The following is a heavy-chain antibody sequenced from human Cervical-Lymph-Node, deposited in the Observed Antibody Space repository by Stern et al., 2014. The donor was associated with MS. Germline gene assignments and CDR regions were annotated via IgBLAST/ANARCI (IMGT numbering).Heavy chain of an antibody. V-gene: IGHV4-30-4*01. CDR3: AVTPGTNWFDP. Sequence: QVQLQESGPGLVKPSQTLSLTCTVSGGSISSDDYYWTWIRQHPGKGLELIGYIHYAGTTYYVPSLKSRVSLSLDTSKNQFSLKMKSVTAADTAVYYCAVTPGTNWFDPWGQGTLVTVSS. J-gene: IGHJ5*02. CDR2: IHYAGTT. CDR1: GGSISSDDYY. D-gene: IGHD2-21*02.